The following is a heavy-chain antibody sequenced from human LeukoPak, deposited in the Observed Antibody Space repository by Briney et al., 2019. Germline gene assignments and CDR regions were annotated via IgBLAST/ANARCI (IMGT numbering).Heavy chain of an antibody. Sequence: TGGSLRLSCAASGFTFSSYAMSWVRQAPGKGLEWVSVISGSGGSTYYADSVRGRFTISRDNSKNTLFLQMNSLRAEDTAVYYCACLTGYYNVGYYFDYWGQGTLVTVSS. D-gene: IGHD3-9*01. CDR2: ISGSGGST. V-gene: IGHV3-23*01. CDR3: ACLTGYYNVGYYFDY. CDR1: GFTFSSYA. J-gene: IGHJ4*02.